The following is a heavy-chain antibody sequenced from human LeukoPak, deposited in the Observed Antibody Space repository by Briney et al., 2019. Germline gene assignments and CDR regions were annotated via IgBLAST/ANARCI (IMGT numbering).Heavy chain of an antibody. Sequence: SVKVSCKASGGNFIDYSFSWVRQAPGQGLEWMGVIVPKFGTTTYEQRFQGRVTVTADKSTTTVFLDLTTLTSEDTAVYYCAQDRPFLTGLDSWGQGTLVTVSS. CDR2: IVPKFGTT. CDR3: AQDRPFLTGLDS. V-gene: IGHV1-69*06. D-gene: IGHD2-8*02. CDR1: GGNFIDYS. J-gene: IGHJ1*01.